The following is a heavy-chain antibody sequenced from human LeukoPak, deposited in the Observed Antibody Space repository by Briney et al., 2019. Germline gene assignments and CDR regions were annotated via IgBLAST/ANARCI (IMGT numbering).Heavy chain of an antibody. J-gene: IGHJ4*02. V-gene: IGHV4-59*01. D-gene: IGHD3-10*02. CDR1: GGSISSYY. CDR2: IYYSGST. CDR3: ATDVRGLVPYYFDF. Sequence: SETLSLTCAVSGGSISSYYWNWLRQPPGKGLEWIGYIYYSGSTNYNPSLKSRVAISIDTSKNQLSLKLSSVTAADTAVYYCATDVRGLVPYYFDFWGQGTLVTVSS.